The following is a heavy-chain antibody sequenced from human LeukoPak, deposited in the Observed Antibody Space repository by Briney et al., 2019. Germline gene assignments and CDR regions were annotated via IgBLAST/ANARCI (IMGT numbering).Heavy chain of an antibody. D-gene: IGHD2-2*01. CDR2: INHSGST. V-gene: IGHV4-34*01. CDR3: ARGRRIVVVPAAFYCDY. Sequence: SETLSLTCAVYGGSFSGYYWSWIRHPPGKGLGWVGEINHSGSTNYNPSLKRRVTISVDTSKNQFSFKLSSVPDADTAVYYCARGRRIVVVPAAFYCDYWGQGTLVTVSS. CDR1: GGSFSGYY. J-gene: IGHJ4*02.